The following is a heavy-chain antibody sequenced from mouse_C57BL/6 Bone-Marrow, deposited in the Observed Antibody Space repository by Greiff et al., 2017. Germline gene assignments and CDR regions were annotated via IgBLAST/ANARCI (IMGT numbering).Heavy chain of an antibody. D-gene: IGHD1-1*01. CDR3: AREGGIYYYGSRYWYFDV. CDR1: GYSITSGYY. J-gene: IGHJ1*03. Sequence: DVKLQESGPGLVKPSQSLSLTCSVTGYSITSGYYWNWIRQFPGNKLEWMGYISYDGSTNYNPSLKNRISITRDTSKNQFFLKLNSVTTEDTATYYCAREGGIYYYGSRYWYFDVWGTGTTVTVSS. CDR2: ISYDGST. V-gene: IGHV3-6*01.